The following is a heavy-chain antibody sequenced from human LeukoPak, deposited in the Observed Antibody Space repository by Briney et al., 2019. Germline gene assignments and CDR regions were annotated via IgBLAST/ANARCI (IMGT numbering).Heavy chain of an antibody. CDR1: GYTFTSYY. Sequence: GASVKVSCKASGYTFTSYYMHWVRQAPGQGLEWMGIINPSGGSTSYAQKFQGRVTMTRDTSTSTVYMELSSLRSEDTAVYYCARDRLRDGYNSGDMDAWGQGTTVTVSS. CDR2: INPSGGST. V-gene: IGHV1-46*01. D-gene: IGHD5-24*01. CDR3: ARDRLRDGYNSGDMDA. J-gene: IGHJ6*02.